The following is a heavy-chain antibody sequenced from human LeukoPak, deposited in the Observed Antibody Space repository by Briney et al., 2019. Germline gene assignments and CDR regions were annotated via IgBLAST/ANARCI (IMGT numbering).Heavy chain of an antibody. CDR2: IYHSGST. CDR1: GGSISSSNW. Sequence: SGTLSLTCAVSGGSISSSNWWSWVRPPPGKGLEWIGGIYHSGSTNYNPSLKSRVTISVDTSKNQFSLKLSSVTAADTAVYYCARGRGYYGSGSYGYWGQGTLVTVSS. V-gene: IGHV4-4*02. CDR3: ARGRGYYGSGSYGY. J-gene: IGHJ4*02. D-gene: IGHD3-10*01.